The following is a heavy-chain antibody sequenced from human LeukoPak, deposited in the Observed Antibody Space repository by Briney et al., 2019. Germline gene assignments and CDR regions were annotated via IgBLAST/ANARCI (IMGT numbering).Heavy chain of an antibody. CDR2: ISDSGGAT. J-gene: IGHJ6*02. V-gene: IGHV3-23*01. CDR3: ALLRASYYYGMDV. D-gene: IGHD2-15*01. CDR1: GLTFSSYL. Sequence: GGSLRLSCAASGLTFSSYLMGWVRQAPGKGLEWVSVISDSGGATEYADSVTGRFTISRDNSKDTLYLQMNSLRAEDTAVYYCALLRASYYYGMDVWGQGTTVTVSS.